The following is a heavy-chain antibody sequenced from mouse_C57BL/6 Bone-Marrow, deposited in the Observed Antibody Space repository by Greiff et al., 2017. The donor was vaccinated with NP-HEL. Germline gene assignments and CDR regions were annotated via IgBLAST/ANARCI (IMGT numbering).Heavy chain of an antibody. CDR1: GYSITSGYD. CDR2: ISYSGST. Sequence: DVKLVESGPGMVKPSQSLSLTCTVTGYSITSGYDWHWIRHFPGNKLEWMGYISYSGSTNYNPSLKSRISITHDTSKNHFFLKLNSVTTEDTATYYCARLNWDYAMDYWGQGTSVTVSS. J-gene: IGHJ4*01. V-gene: IGHV3-1*01. D-gene: IGHD4-1*01. CDR3: ARLNWDYAMDY.